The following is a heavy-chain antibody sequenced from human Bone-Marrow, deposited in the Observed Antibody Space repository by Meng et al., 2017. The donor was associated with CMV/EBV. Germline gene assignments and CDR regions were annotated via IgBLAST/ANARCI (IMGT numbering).Heavy chain of an antibody. CDR1: ISSGGYY. CDR3: AREQYYYDSSGYYDAFDI. CDR2: IYYSGST. V-gene: IGHV4-31*02. J-gene: IGHJ3*02. Sequence: ISSGGYYWSWIRQHPGKGLEWIGYIYYSGSTYYNPSLKSRVTISVDTSKNQFSLKLSSVTAADTAVYYCAREQYYYDSSGYYDAFDIWGQGTMVTVSS. D-gene: IGHD3-22*01.